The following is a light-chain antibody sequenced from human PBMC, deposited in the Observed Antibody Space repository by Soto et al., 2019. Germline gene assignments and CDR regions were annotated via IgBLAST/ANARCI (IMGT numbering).Light chain of an antibody. Sequence: AIQMTHSPSSLSASVGDRVTITCRASQGIRDNLGWYQPKPVKAPQLLIYAASTLQSGVPPRFSGSGSGTDFSLTISSLQPEDFATYYCLQDYNFPRTFGQGTKVEIK. J-gene: IGKJ1*01. CDR2: AAS. CDR3: LQDYNFPRT. V-gene: IGKV1-6*01. CDR1: QGIRDN.